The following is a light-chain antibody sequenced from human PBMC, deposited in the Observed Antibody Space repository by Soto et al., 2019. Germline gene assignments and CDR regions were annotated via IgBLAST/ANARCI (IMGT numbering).Light chain of an antibody. CDR2: WAS. CDR1: QSALYSSNNKNY. CDR3: QQYYSTPLT. Sequence: DIVMTQSPDSLAVSLGERATINCKSSQSALYSSNNKNYLAWYQQKPGQPPKLVIYWASTRESGVPERFSGSGSGTDFTLTISSLQAEDLAVYYCQQYYSTPLTFGGGTKVDIK. V-gene: IGKV4-1*01. J-gene: IGKJ4*01.